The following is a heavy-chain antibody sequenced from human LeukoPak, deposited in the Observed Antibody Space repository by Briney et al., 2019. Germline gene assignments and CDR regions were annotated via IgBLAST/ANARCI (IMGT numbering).Heavy chain of an antibody. CDR2: IKQDGSEK. Sequence: GGSLRLSCAASGFTFSSYWMSWVRQAPGKGLEWVANIKQDGSEKYYVDSVKGRFTISRDNAKNSLYLQMSSLRAEDTAVYYCARAYYYGSGSYYNHFDYWGQGTLVTVSS. D-gene: IGHD3-10*01. V-gene: IGHV3-7*03. CDR1: GFTFSSYW. CDR3: ARAYYYGSGSYYNHFDY. J-gene: IGHJ4*02.